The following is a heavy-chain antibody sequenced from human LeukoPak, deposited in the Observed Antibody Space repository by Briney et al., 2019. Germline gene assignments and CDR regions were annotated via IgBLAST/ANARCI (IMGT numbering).Heavy chain of an antibody. Sequence: SETLSLTCTVSGGSISSYYWGWIRQPPGKGLEWIGSIYYSGSTYYNPSLKSRVTISVDTSKNQFSLKLSSVTAADTAVYYCAREDYGDYRYYYYYMDVWGKGTTVTVSS. V-gene: IGHV4-39*07. CDR2: IYYSGST. D-gene: IGHD4-17*01. CDR3: AREDYGDYRYYYYYMDV. CDR1: GGSISSYY. J-gene: IGHJ6*03.